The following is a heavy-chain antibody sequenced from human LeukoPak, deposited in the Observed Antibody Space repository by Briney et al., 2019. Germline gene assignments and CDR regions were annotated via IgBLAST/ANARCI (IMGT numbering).Heavy chain of an antibody. CDR2: ISDDGSIT. D-gene: IGHD5/OR15-5a*01. CDR1: GFTFSRDW. J-gene: IGHJ4*02. V-gene: IGHV3-74*03. CDR3: VRRYYEYNVYDRHFDF. Sequence: PGGSLRLSCAASGFTFSRDWMQGVRQAPGKGLVWVSRISDDGSITTYADSVQGRFTLSRDTGKSTVFLQTDSLNSGGRAVYFCVRRYYEYNVYDRHFDFWGQGILVTVSS.